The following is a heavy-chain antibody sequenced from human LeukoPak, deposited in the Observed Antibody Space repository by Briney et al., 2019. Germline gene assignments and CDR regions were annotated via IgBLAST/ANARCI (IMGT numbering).Heavy chain of an antibody. V-gene: IGHV4-34*01. Sequence: SETLSLTCAVYGGSFSGYYWSWIRQPPGKGLEWIGEINHSGSTNYNPSLKSRVTISVDTSKNQFSLKLSSVTAADTAVYYCVKSGGYGLIDYWGQGTRVTVSS. D-gene: IGHD1-26*01. J-gene: IGHJ4*02. CDR1: GGSFSGYY. CDR2: INHSGST. CDR3: VKSGGYGLIDY.